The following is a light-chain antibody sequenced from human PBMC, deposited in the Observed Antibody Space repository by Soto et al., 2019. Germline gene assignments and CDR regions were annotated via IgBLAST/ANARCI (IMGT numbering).Light chain of an antibody. Sequence: QSVLTQPASVSGSPGQSITISCTGTSIEAGSYNFVSWYQQHPGKAPKVMIYEDSKRPSGVSNRFSGSKSGNTASLTISGLQAEDEADYYCCSYASSSTYWVFGGGTKLTVL. CDR1: SIEAGSYNF. V-gene: IGLV2-23*01. CDR2: EDS. CDR3: CSYASSSTYWV. J-gene: IGLJ3*02.